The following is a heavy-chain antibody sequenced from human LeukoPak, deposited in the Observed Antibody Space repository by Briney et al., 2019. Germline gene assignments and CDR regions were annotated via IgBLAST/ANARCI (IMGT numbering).Heavy chain of an antibody. CDR1: GFTFNNYG. Sequence: GGSLRLSCVASGFTFNNYGMSWVRQTPGRGLEWVSAMSGSGTNTYYRDSVKGRFTISRDTSKNTLYLQMNSLRVEDTALYYCAKDRYYDFWSGYYIGDNWGQGTLVTVSS. D-gene: IGHD3-3*01. CDR2: MSGSGTNT. V-gene: IGHV3-23*01. J-gene: IGHJ4*02. CDR3: AKDRYYDFWSGYYIGDN.